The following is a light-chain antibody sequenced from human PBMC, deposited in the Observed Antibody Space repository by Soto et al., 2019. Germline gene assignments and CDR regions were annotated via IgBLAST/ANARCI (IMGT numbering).Light chain of an antibody. V-gene: IGKV3-20*01. Sequence: EIVMTQSPATVSVSPGERATLYCRASQSVGSNYLAWYQQKPGQAPRLLIFGASIRVKGIPDRFIGSGSGTDFTLTISRLEPEDFAVYYCQHYVTSLTTFGQGTKVDIK. CDR1: QSVGSNY. CDR3: QHYVTSLTT. CDR2: GAS. J-gene: IGKJ1*01.